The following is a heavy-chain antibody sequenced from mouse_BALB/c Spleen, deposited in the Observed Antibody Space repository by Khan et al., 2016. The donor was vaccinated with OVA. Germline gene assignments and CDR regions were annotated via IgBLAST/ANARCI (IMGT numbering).Heavy chain of an antibody. J-gene: IGHJ2*01. V-gene: IGHV1-81*01. CDR2: IYPGSDNA. CDR3: ARGDGYYVYFDY. CDR1: GYTFTYYV. Sequence: QVQLQQSGPELVKPGASVKMSCKASGYTFTYYVITWVKQRTGQGLEWIGEIYPGSDNAYYNERFKGKATLTADKSSNTTHMQRSSLTSEDSAVYFCARGDGYYVYFDYWGRGTTLTVSS. D-gene: IGHD2-3*01.